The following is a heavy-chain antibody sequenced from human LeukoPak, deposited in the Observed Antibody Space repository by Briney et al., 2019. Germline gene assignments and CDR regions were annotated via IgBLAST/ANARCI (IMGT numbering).Heavy chain of an antibody. CDR3: GKGSREPTGVYFDY. Sequence: GGSLRLSCAASGFTFSSYAMSWVRQAPGKGLEWVSAISGSGGSTYYADSVKGRFTISRDNSKNTLYLQMNSLRAEDTAVYYCGKGSREPTGVYFDYWAREPLVPVSS. J-gene: IGHJ4*02. D-gene: IGHD1-14*01. CDR1: GFTFSSYA. CDR2: ISGSGGST. V-gene: IGHV3-23*01.